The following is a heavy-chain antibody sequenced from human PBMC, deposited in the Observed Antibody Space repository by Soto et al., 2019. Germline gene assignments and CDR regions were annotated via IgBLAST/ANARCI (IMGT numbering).Heavy chain of an antibody. D-gene: IGHD2-2*02. CDR3: ARDRSRWANIVVVPAAIGSPYYYYGMDV. CDR1: GFTFSSYS. Sequence: GGSLRLSCAASGFTFSSYSMNWVRQAPGKGLEWVSYISSSSSTIYYADSVKGRFTISRDNAKNSLYLQMNSLRDEDTAVYYCARDRSRWANIVVVPAAIGSPYYYYGMDVWGQGTTVTVSS. J-gene: IGHJ6*02. V-gene: IGHV3-48*02. CDR2: ISSSSSTI.